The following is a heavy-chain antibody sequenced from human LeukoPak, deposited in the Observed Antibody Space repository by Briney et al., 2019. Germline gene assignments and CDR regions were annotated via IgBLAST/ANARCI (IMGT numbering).Heavy chain of an antibody. J-gene: IGHJ4*02. V-gene: IGHV3-73*01. CDR2: IRNKVNNYAT. D-gene: IGHD3-22*01. Sequence: GGSLRLSCAASGFTFSGSAMHWVRQASGKGLEWVGRIRNKVNNYATVYAASVKGRFTISSDDSKNTAYLQMNSLETEDTAVYYCTRHGNGDDSSGYTDSWGQGSLVTVSS. CDR3: TRHGNGDDSSGYTDS. CDR1: GFTFSGSA.